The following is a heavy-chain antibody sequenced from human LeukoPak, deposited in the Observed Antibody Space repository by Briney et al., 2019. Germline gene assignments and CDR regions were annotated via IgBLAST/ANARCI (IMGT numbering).Heavy chain of an antibody. J-gene: IGHJ4*02. CDR2: IRFDGSDK. V-gene: IGHV3-30*02. CDR1: GFTFSSYG. D-gene: IGHD3-3*01. CDR3: AKDRVRLRFLPDY. Sequence: GGSLRLSCAASGFTFSSYGMHWVRQAPGKGLEWVAFIRFDGSDKYYADSVKGRFTISRDNSKNTLYLQMNSLRVEDTAVYYCAKDRVRLRFLPDYWGQGTLVTVSS.